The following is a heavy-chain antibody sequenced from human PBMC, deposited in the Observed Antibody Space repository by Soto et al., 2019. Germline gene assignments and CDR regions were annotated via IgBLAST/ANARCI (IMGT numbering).Heavy chain of an antibody. CDR3: AKNLPRTGRFDY. CDR1: GASITSTTYF. Sequence: QLQLHESGPGLVKPSETLSLTCSLSGASITSTTYFWAWIRQPPGKGLEWVGSIYYMGKTHYNPSLKSRTTISVDRSRNQFSLQVSSVTAADTAVYYCAKNLPRTGRFDYWGQGTVVTVSS. J-gene: IGHJ4*02. V-gene: IGHV4-39*01. CDR2: IYYMGKT.